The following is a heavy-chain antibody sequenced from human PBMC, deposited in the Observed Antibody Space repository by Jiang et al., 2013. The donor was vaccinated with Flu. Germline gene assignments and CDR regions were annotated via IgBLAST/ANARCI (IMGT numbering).Heavy chain of an antibody. J-gene: IGHJ6*02. CDR2: IYYSGST. CDR1: GGSISSYY. Sequence: LVKPSETLSLTCTVSGGSISSYYWSWIRQPPGKGLEWIGYIYYSGSTNYNPSLKSRVTISVDTSKNQFSLKLSSVTAADTAVCYCARILRRPYSSKYGMDVWGQGTTVTVSS. V-gene: IGHV4-59*01. D-gene: IGHD6-13*01. CDR3: ARILRRPYSSKYGMDV.